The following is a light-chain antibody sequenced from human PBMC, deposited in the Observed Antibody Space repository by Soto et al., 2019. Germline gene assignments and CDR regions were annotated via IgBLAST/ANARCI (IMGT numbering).Light chain of an antibody. Sequence: QSVLTQPASVSGSPGQPITISCTGTSSDVGGYNYVSWYQQHPGKAPKLMIYEVSNRPSGVSNRFSGSKSDNTASLTISGLQAEDEADYYCSSYTSSSTWVFGGGTKVTVL. CDR1: SSDVGGYNY. V-gene: IGLV2-14*01. CDR3: SSYTSSSTWV. CDR2: EVS. J-gene: IGLJ3*02.